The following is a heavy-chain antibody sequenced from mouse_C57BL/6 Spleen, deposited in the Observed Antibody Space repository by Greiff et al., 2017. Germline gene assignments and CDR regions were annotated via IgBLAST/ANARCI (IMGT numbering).Heavy chain of an antibody. CDR3: ARGNGNYKDY. CDR2: IYPGSGNT. V-gene: IGHV1-66*01. Sequence: QVQLQQSGPELVKPGASVMISCKASGYSFTSYYIHWVKQRPGQGLEWIGWIYPGSGNTKYNEKFKGKATLTADTSSSTAYMQLSSLTSEDSAVYYCARGNGNYKDYWGQGTTLTVSS. CDR1: GYSFTSYY. D-gene: IGHD2-1*01. J-gene: IGHJ2*01.